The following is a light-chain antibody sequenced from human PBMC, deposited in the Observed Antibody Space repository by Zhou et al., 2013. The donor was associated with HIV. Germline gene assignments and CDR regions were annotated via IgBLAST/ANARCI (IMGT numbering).Light chain of an antibody. V-gene: IGKV1-5*03. Sequence: DIQMTQSPSTVSASVGDRVTITCRASQSISNWLAWYQQKPGKAPRLLIYKASSLESGVPSRFSGSGSGTEFTLTISSLQAEDFATYYCQQLNSYPLTFGGGTKVEIK. CDR1: QSISNW. J-gene: IGKJ4*01. CDR3: QQLNSYPLT. CDR2: KAS.